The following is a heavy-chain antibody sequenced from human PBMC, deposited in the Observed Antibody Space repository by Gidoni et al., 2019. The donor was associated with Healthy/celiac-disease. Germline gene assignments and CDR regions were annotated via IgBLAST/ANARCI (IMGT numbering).Heavy chain of an antibody. V-gene: IGHV3-33*01. CDR3: ARDRSPPGWLFHWDAFDI. Sequence: QVQLVESGGGVVQPGRSLRLSCAASGFTFRSYGMHWVRQAPGKGLAWVEVIWYDGSNKYYADSVKGRFTISRDNSKNTLYLQMNSLRAEDTAVYYCARDRSPPGWLFHWDAFDIWGQGTMVTVSS. D-gene: IGHD3-22*01. CDR2: IWYDGSNK. CDR1: GFTFRSYG. J-gene: IGHJ3*02.